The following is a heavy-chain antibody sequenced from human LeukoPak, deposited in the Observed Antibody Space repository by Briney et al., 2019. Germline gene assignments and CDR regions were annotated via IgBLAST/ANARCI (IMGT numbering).Heavy chain of an antibody. J-gene: IGHJ6*02. CDR2: ISGSGGST. D-gene: IGHD4-17*01. Sequence: GGPLRLSCAASGFTFSSYAMSWVCQAPGKGLEWVSGISGSGGSTYYADSVKGRFTISRDNSKNTLYLQMNSLRAEDTAVYYCAKGGGDYLIFYGMDVWGQGTTVTVSS. CDR3: AKGGGDYLIFYGMDV. V-gene: IGHV3-23*01. CDR1: GFTFSSYA.